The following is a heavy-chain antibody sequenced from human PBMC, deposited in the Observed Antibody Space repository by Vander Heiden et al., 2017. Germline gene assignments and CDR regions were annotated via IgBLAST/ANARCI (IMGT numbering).Heavy chain of an antibody. J-gene: IGHJ4*02. Sequence: EVQLVESGGGLVQPGGSLRLSCAASGFTFSSYWMSWVRQAPGKGLEWVANIKQDGSEKYYVDSVKGRFTISRDNAKNSLYLQMNSLRAEDTAVYYCARRIAVAGLYYFDHWGQGTLVTVSS. CDR1: GFTFSSYW. CDR2: IKQDGSEK. CDR3: ARRIAVAGLYYFDH. V-gene: IGHV3-7*01. D-gene: IGHD6-19*01.